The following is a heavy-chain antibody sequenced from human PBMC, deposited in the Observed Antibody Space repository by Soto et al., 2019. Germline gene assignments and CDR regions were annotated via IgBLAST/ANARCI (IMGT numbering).Heavy chain of an antibody. V-gene: IGHV4-59*01. CDR3: ARRHTSGFDD. Sequence: PSETLSLTCTVSGGSISSYYWSWIRQPPGKGLEWIGYIYYSGSTNYNPSLKSRVTISVDTSKNQFSLKLSSVTAADTAVYYCARRHTSGFDDWGPGTLVTVSS. J-gene: IGHJ4*02. CDR1: GGSISSYY. D-gene: IGHD6-19*01. CDR2: IYYSGST.